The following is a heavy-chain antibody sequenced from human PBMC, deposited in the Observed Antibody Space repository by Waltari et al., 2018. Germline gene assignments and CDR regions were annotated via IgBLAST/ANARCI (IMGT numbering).Heavy chain of an antibody. CDR3: ARGQNYYDSIPLD. V-gene: IGHV3-33*01. CDR1: GFTFSSYG. J-gene: IGHJ4*02. CDR2: IWYDGSNK. Sequence: QVQLVESGGGVVQPGRSLRLSCAASGFTFSSYGMHWVRQAPGKGLEWVAVIWYDGSNKYDADSVKGRFTISRDNSKNTLYLQMNSLRAEDTAVYYCARGQNYYDSIPLDWGQGTLVTVSS. D-gene: IGHD3-22*01.